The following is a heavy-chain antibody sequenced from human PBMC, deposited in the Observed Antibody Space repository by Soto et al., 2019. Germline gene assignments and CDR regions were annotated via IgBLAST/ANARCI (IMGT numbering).Heavy chain of an antibody. CDR1: GGSISSYY. Sequence: PSETLSLTCTVSGGSISSYYWSWIRQPPGKGLEWIGYIYYSGSTNYNPSLKSRVTISVDTSKNQFSLKLSSVTAADTAVYYCGRGNGADYYYYYMDVWGKGTTVTVSS. CDR2: IYYSGST. CDR3: GRGNGADYYYYYMDV. D-gene: IGHD2-8*01. J-gene: IGHJ6*03. V-gene: IGHV4-59*01.